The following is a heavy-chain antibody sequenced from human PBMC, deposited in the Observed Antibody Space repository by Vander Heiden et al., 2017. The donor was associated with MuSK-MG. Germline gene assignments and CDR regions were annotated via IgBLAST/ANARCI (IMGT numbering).Heavy chain of an antibody. CDR1: GYSISNGFY. Sequence: QVQLQESGPGLVKPSETLSLTCTVSGYSISNGFYWGWIRQSPEKGLEWIGTIYHSGTTYYNPSLKSRVTISVDTSQNQVSLKLSSVKAADTALYYCARFGSSATCFLYFDYWGQGTLVTVSS. D-gene: IGHD2-2*01. CDR2: IYHSGTT. J-gene: IGHJ4*02. V-gene: IGHV4-38-2*02. CDR3: ARFGSSATCFLYFDY.